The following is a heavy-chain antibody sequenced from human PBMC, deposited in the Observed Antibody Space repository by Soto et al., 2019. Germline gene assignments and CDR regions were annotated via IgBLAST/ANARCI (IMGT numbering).Heavy chain of an antibody. CDR1: GGTFSSYA. CDR2: IIPIFATA. D-gene: IGHD2-15*01. J-gene: IGHJ3*02. V-gene: IGHV1-69*12. Sequence: QVQLVQSGAEVKKPGSSVKVSCKASGGTFSSYAISWVRQAPGQGLEWMGGIIPIFATANYAQKFQGIVMINADESTSTAYMERSRLRSEGTAVYYCARGHSWAVVVASYAFSIGGKRTMVTVAA. CDR3: ARGHSWAVVVASYAFSI.